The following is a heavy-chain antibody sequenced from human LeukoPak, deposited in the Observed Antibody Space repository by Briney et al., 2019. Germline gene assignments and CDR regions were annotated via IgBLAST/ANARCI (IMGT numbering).Heavy chain of an antibody. D-gene: IGHD5-24*01. CDR1: GGSIGSSSYY. CDR2: IYYSGST. V-gene: IGHV4-39*01. Sequence: PSETLSLTCTVSGGSIGSSSYYWGWIRQPPGKGLEWIGSIYYSGSTYYNPSLKSRVTISVDTSKNQFSLKLSSVTAADTAVYYCARLCGDGYMDYWGQGTLVTVSS. J-gene: IGHJ4*02. CDR3: ARLCGDGYMDY.